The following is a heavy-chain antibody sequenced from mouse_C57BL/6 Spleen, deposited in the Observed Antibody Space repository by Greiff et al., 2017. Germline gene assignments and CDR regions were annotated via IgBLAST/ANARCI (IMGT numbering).Heavy chain of an antibody. CDR1: GFTFSDFY. CDR3: ARDGRSYYFDV. CDR2: SRNKANDYTT. Sequence: EVKLMESGGGLVQSGRSLRLSCATSGFTFSDFYMEWVRQAPGKGLEWIAASRNKANDYTTEYSASVKGRFIVSRDTSQSILYLQMNALRAEDTAIYYCARDGRSYYFDVWGTGTTVTVSS. V-gene: IGHV7-1*01. J-gene: IGHJ1*03.